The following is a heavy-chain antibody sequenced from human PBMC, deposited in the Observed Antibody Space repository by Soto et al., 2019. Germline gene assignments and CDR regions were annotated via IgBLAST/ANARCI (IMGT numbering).Heavy chain of an antibody. CDR1: GFSLSNARMG. CDR3: ARIRNVLVPAAMRDYYYGMDV. Sequence: QVTLKESGPVLVNPTETLTLTCTVSGFSLSNARMGVSWIRQPPGKALEWLAHIFSNDEKSYSTSLKSRLTISKDTSKSQVVLTMTNMDPVDTATYYCARIRNVLVPAAMRDYYYGMDVWGQGTTVTVSS. V-gene: IGHV2-26*01. J-gene: IGHJ6*02. D-gene: IGHD2-2*01. CDR2: IFSNDEK.